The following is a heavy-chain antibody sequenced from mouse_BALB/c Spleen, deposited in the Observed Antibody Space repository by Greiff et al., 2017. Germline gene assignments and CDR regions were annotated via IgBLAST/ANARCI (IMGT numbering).Heavy chain of an antibody. D-gene: IGHD1-1*02. CDR2: ISNGGGST. V-gene: IGHV5-12-2*01. CDR1: GFTFSSYT. J-gene: IGHJ4*01. CDR3: ARHGGLYYYCAMDY. Sequence: EVQRVESGGGLVQPGGSLKLSCAASGFTFSSYTMSWVRQTPEKRLEWVAYISNGGGSTYYPDTVKGRFTISRDNAKNTLYLQMSSLKSEDTAMYYCARHGGLYYYCAMDYWGQGTSVTVSS.